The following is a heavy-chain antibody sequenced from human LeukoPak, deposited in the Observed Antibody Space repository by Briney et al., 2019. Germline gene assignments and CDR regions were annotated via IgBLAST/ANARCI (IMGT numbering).Heavy chain of an antibody. D-gene: IGHD3-3*01. CDR1: GFTFSNYA. Sequence: GGSLRLSCAASGFTFSNYAMSWVRQAPGKGLEWVSAITGSGSTKWYADSVKGHFTISRDNSKNTLYLQTNSLGVDDTAVYYCAKRGDYDGFYDSDCWGQGTLVTVSS. J-gene: IGHJ4*02. CDR3: AKRGDYDGFYDSDC. V-gene: IGHV3-23*01. CDR2: ITGSGSTK.